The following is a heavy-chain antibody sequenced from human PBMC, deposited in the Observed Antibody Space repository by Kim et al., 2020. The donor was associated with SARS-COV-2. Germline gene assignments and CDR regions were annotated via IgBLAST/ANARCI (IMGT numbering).Heavy chain of an antibody. V-gene: IGHV4-39*07. J-gene: IGHJ4*02. CDR3: ARPSSGWYDRGDY. CDR2: IYYSGST. CDR1: GGSISSSSYY. Sequence: SETLSLTCTVSGGSISSSSYYWGWIRQPPGKGLEWIGSIYYSGSTYYNPSLKSRVTISVDTSKNQFSLKLSSVTAADTAVYYCARPSSGWYDRGDYWGQGTLVTVSS. D-gene: IGHD6-19*01.